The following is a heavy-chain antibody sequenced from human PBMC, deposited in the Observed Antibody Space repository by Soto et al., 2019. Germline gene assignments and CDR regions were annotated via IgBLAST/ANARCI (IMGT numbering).Heavy chain of an antibody. J-gene: IGHJ3*02. Sequence: GESLKISCAASGFTFSSYSMNWVRQAPGKGLEWVSSISSSSSYIYYADSVKGRFTISRDNAKNSLYLQMNSLRAEDTAVYYCARLFHYDSSGAFDIWGQGTMVTVSS. CDR2: ISSSSSYI. D-gene: IGHD3-22*01. CDR1: GFTFSSYS. V-gene: IGHV3-21*01. CDR3: ARLFHYDSSGAFDI.